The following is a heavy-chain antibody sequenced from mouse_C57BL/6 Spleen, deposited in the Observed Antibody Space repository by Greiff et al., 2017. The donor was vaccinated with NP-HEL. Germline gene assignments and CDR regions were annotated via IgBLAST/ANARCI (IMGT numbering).Heavy chain of an antibody. D-gene: IGHD1-1*01. CDR3: AMGGPVLRNWYFDV. CDR1: GYSFTGYY. J-gene: IGHJ1*03. Sequence: VQLQQSGPELVKPGASVKLSCKASGYSFTGYYMNWVKQSPEKSLEWIGEINPSTGGTTYIQKFKAKATLTVDKSSSTDYMQLKSLTSKDTEAEYCAMGGPVLRNWYFDVWGTGTTVTVSS. V-gene: IGHV1-42*01. CDR2: INPSTGGT.